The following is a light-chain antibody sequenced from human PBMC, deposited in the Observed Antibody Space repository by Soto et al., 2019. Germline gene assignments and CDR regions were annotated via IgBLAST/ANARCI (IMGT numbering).Light chain of an antibody. CDR2: AAS. Sequence: DMEMTQSPSSLSASVGDRVTITCRASQSISNYLNWYQHKPGKVPKLLIYAASSLQSGVPTRFSGSGSGTDFTLTINSLQPEDVATYYWQQSYGTPLTFGGGTKIEIK. CDR3: QQSYGTPLT. J-gene: IGKJ4*01. V-gene: IGKV1-39*01. CDR1: QSISNY.